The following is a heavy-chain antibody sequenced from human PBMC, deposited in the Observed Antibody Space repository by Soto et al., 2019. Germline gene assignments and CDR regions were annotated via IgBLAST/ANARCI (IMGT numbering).Heavy chain of an antibody. CDR2: ISAYNGNT. CDR3: AREMGYYDSSGYYGAFDI. V-gene: IGHV1-18*01. J-gene: IGHJ3*02. CDR1: GYTFTSYG. Sequence: ASVKVSCKASGYTFTSYGISWVRQAPGQGLEWMGWISAYNGNTNYAQKLQGRVTMTTDTSTSTAYMELRSLRSDDTAVYYSAREMGYYDSSGYYGAFDIWGQGTMVTVSS. D-gene: IGHD3-22*01.